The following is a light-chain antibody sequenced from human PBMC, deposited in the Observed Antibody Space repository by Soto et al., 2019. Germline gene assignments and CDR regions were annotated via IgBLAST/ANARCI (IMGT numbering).Light chain of an antibody. CDR3: QQYGSSPPYT. V-gene: IGKV3-20*01. Sequence: EIVLTQSPGTLSLSPGERATLSCRASQSVSSSYLAWYQQKPGQAPRLLIYGASSRATGIPYRFSGSGSGTDFTLTISRLETEDFVVYYCQQYGSSPPYTFGQGTKLEIK. CDR1: QSVSSSY. J-gene: IGKJ2*01. CDR2: GAS.